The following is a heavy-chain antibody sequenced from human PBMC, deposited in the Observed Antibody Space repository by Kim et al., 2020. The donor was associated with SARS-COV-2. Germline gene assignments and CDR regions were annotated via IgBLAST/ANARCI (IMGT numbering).Heavy chain of an antibody. CDR3: LATVTTFAFDI. CDR1: GFTFSDSA. Sequence: GGSLRLSCAASGFTFSDSAMHWVRQASGKGLEWVGRIRTKAKNYATAYAASVKGRFTISRDDSKNTAYLQMNSLKTEDTAVYYCLATVTTFAFDICGQGT. CDR2: IRTKAKNYAT. V-gene: IGHV3-73*01. D-gene: IGHD4-17*01. J-gene: IGHJ3*02.